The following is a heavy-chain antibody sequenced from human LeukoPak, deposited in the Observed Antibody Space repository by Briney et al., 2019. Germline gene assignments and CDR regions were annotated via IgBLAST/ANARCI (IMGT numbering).Heavy chain of an antibody. CDR1: GRSISSSSYY. Sequence: PSETLSLTCTVSGRSISSSSYYWGWIRQPPGKGLEWFGSIYYSGSTYYNPSLKSRVTISVDTSKNQFSLKLSSVTAADTAVYYCARDLRWLGHHDAFDIWGQGTMVTVSS. D-gene: IGHD4-23*01. CDR2: IYYSGST. V-gene: IGHV4-39*07. J-gene: IGHJ3*02. CDR3: ARDLRWLGHHDAFDI.